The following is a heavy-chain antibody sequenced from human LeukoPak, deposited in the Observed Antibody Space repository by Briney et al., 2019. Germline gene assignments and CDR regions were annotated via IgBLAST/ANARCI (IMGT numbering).Heavy chain of an antibody. Sequence: SGGSLRLSCAASGFAFDDHGLSWVRQGPGKGLEWICGINWNGGSSIYADSVKGRFTTSRDNAKSTLFLQMNSLGAEDTASYHCARARGSGWYFAFDIWGQGTMVTVSS. D-gene: IGHD6-19*01. CDR2: INWNGGSS. J-gene: IGHJ3*02. V-gene: IGHV3-20*01. CDR3: ARARGSGWYFAFDI. CDR1: GFAFDDHG.